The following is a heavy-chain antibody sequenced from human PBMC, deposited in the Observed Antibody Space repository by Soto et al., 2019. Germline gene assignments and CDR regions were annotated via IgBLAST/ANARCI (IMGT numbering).Heavy chain of an antibody. Sequence: VQLVESGGGLVQPGGSLRLSCAASGFTLSTYDMNWVRQAPGKGLQGISHTSSSTAAIVYADSVKGRITVSRDTAKNSLYLQVNSLRDEDTAVYYCAREAVAGLDFFDYWGQGILVTVSS. V-gene: IGHV3-48*02. CDR2: TSSSTAAI. CDR1: GFTLSTYD. CDR3: AREAVAGLDFFDY. J-gene: IGHJ4*02. D-gene: IGHD6-19*01.